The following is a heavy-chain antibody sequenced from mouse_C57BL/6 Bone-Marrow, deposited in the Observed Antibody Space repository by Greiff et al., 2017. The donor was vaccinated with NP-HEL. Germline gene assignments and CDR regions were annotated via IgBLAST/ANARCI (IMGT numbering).Heavy chain of an antibody. J-gene: IGHJ3*01. CDR1: GYSIISGYY. CDR2: ISYDGSN. D-gene: IGHD1-1*01. Sequence: DVKLQESGPGLVKPSQSLSLTCSVTGYSIISGYYWNWIRQFPGNKLEWMAYISYDGSNNYNPYLKNRISITRDISKNQFFLKLTSVTTEDTATYYCAREGGYYGSPFAYWGQGTLVTVSA. V-gene: IGHV3-6*01. CDR3: AREGGYYGSPFAY.